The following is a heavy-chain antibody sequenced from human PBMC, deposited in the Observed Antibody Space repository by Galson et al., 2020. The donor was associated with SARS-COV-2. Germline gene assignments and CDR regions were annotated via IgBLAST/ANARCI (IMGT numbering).Heavy chain of an antibody. Sequence: SETLSLTCTVSGYSVSTTNYWGWVRQPPGRGLEWIGSVYPSGTTYYNPSLKSRVTISVDTSKNQFSLRLDSVTAEATALYYCARQGGNMIVLGTVDGWYFDLWGRGTLVTVAS. J-gene: IGHJ2*01. D-gene: IGHD3-22*01. CDR1: GYSVSTTNY. CDR2: VYPSGTT. V-gene: IGHV4-38-2*02. CDR3: ARQGGNMIVLGTVDGWYFDL.